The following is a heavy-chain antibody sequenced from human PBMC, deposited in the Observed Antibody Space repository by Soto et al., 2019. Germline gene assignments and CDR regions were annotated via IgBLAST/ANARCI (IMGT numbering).Heavy chain of an antibody. D-gene: IGHD3-16*01. J-gene: IGHJ6*02. CDR1: GYTFSDFD. Sequence: SVKVSCKASGYTFSDFDINWLRQASGQGPEWMGWMNAKSGDTFFAQRFQGKFNMTWDTSLSTAYMEVGSLTSDDTAIYYCARGNPFNYAGFDVWGQGTTVTVSS. CDR3: ARGNPFNYAGFDV. V-gene: IGHV1-8*01. CDR2: MNAKSGDT.